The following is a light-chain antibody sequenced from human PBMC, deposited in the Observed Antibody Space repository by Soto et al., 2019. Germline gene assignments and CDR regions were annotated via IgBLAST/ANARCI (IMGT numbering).Light chain of an antibody. CDR2: WAS. CDR1: QSVLYSSNNKNY. V-gene: IGKV4-1*01. CDR3: QQYYSTPLT. Sequence: DIVMTQSPDSLAVSLGERATINCKSSQSVLYSSNNKNYLAWYQHKPGQSPKLLIYWASTRESGVPDRFSGSGSGTDFTLTISSLQAEDVAVYYCQQYYSTPLTFGGGTKVEIK. J-gene: IGKJ4*01.